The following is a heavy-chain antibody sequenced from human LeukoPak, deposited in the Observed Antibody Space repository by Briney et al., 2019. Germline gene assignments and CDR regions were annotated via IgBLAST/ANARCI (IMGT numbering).Heavy chain of an antibody. V-gene: IGHV3-20*04. Sequence: PGGSLRLPCAASGFTFNSYSMNWFRQAPGKGLEWVSGISLNGGSSGYADSVKGRFTISRDNANNSISLQMNSLRVEDTALYYCVRSITMFQYWGQGTLVTVSS. CDR3: VRSITMFQY. CDR1: GFTFNSYS. J-gene: IGHJ1*01. CDR2: ISLNGGSS. D-gene: IGHD3-10*01.